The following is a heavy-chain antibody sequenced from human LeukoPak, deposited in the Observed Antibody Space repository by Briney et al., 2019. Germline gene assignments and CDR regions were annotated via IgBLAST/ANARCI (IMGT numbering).Heavy chain of an antibody. CDR2: IRSSASNI. J-gene: IGHJ4*02. CDR3: ASGRGY. Sequence: GGSLRLSCAASGVPFNTFTMNWVRQAPGKGLEWVSSIRSSASNIYYADSVKGRFTISRDNAKNSLYLQMNSLRVEDTAVYYCASGRGYWGQGTLVTVSS. D-gene: IGHD1-26*01. V-gene: IGHV3-21*01. CDR1: GVPFNTFT.